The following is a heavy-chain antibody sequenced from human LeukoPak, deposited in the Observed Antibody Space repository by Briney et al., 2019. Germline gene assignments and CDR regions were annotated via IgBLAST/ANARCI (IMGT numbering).Heavy chain of an antibody. CDR1: GYTFTAYC. V-gene: IGHV1-2*06. CDR3: ARDVAGSLDY. Sequence: GASVKVSCKASGYTFTAYCMHWVRQAPGQGLEWMGRINPNSGGTNYAQKLQGRVTMTTDTSTSTAYMELRSLRSDDTAVYYCARDVAGSLDYWGQGTLVTVSS. D-gene: IGHD6-19*01. CDR2: INPNSGGT. J-gene: IGHJ4*02.